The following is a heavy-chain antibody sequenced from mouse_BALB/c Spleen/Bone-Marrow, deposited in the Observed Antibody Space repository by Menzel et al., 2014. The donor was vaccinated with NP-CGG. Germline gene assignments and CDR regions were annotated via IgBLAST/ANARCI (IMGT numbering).Heavy chain of an antibody. Sequence: EAMLVESGGGLVQPGGSLKLSCAASGFDFSGFWMGWVRQAPGKGLEWIGEINPDSSTINYTPSLKDRFIISRDNAKNTLYLQMSKVRSEDTALYYCARLGYYGGFAYWGQGTLVTVSA. CDR1: GFDFSGFW. CDR3: ARLGYYGGFAY. V-gene: IGHV4-1*02. CDR2: INPDSSTI. J-gene: IGHJ3*01. D-gene: IGHD1-1*01.